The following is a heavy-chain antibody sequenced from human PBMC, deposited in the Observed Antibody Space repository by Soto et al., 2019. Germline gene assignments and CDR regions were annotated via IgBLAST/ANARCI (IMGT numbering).Heavy chain of an antibody. Sequence: QVQLVQSGAEVKKPGSSVKVSCKASGGTFSSYAISWVRQAPGQGLEWMGGIIPIFGTANYGQKFQGRGTITADESTSTAYMELSSLRSEDTAVYYCARPNLTYYYDSSGVGYFQHWGQGTLVTVSS. CDR3: ARPNLTYYYDSSGVGYFQH. D-gene: IGHD3-22*01. J-gene: IGHJ1*01. CDR1: GGTFSSYA. V-gene: IGHV1-69*12. CDR2: IIPIFGTA.